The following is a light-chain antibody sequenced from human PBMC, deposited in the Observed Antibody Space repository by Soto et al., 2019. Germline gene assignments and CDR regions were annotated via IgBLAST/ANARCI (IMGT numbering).Light chain of an antibody. V-gene: IGKV3-20*01. CDR1: QRISSNF. CDR3: QQYGRSPFT. CDR2: GAS. J-gene: IGKJ2*01. Sequence: EIVLTQSPVTLSFSPGERATLSCRASQRISSNFLAWFQQKPGLPPRLLIYGASTRASGVPDRFSGGGSGTDFVLTISRLEPEDFAVYYCQQYGRSPFTFGQGTKLQIK.